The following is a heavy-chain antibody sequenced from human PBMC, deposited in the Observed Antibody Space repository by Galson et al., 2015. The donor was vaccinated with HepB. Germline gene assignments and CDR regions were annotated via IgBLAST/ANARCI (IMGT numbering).Heavy chain of an antibody. D-gene: IGHD3-22*01. CDR2: IWYDGSNK. J-gene: IGHJ4*02. CDR3: ARETQPPRSGYYYPTLDY. Sequence: SLRLSCAASGFTFSSYGMHWVRQAPGKGLEWVAVIWYDGSNKYYADSVKGRFTISRDHSKNTLYLQMNSLRAEDTAVYYCARETQPPRSGYYYPTLDYWGQGTLVTVSS. CDR1: GFTFSSYG. V-gene: IGHV3-33*01.